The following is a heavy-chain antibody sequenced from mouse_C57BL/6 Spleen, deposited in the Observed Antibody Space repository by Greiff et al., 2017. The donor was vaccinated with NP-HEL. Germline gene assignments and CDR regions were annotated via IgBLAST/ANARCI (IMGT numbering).Heavy chain of an antibody. J-gene: IGHJ2*01. Sequence: VQLQHSGAELVKPGASVKISCKASGYAFSSYWMNWVKQRPGKGLEWIGQIYPGDGDTNYNGKFKGKATLTADKSSSTAYMQLSSLTSEDSAVYFCARWDYYGSSPDYWGQGTTLTVSS. CDR1: GYAFSSYW. V-gene: IGHV1-80*01. D-gene: IGHD1-1*01. CDR2: IYPGDGDT. CDR3: ARWDYYGSSPDY.